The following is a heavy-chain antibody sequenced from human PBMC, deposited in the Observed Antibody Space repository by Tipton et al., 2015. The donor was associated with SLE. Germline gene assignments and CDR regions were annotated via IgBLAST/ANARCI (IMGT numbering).Heavy chain of an antibody. Sequence: QPGPEVKKPGASVKVSCKASGYTFTSYGISWVRQAPGQGLEWMGWISAYNGNTNYAQKLQGRVTMTTDTSTSTAYMELRSLRSDDTAVYYCARGGPGYSSRGYEAFDIWGQGTMVTVSS. J-gene: IGHJ3*02. CDR2: ISAYNGNT. D-gene: IGHD6-13*01. CDR3: ARGGPGYSSRGYEAFDI. V-gene: IGHV1-18*01. CDR1: GYTFTSYG.